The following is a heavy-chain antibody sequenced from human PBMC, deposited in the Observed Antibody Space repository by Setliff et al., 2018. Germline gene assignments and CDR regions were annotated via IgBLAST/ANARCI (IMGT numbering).Heavy chain of an antibody. CDR3: ARSKVEAAMVKHNWFDP. V-gene: IGHV1-8*02. Sequence: GASVKVSCKTSGYTFTNYDINWVRQATGQGLEWMGWMNPNSGNTGCAQNFQGRVSMTRNTSISTAYMELNSLTSEDTAVYYCARSKVEAAMVKHNWFDPWGQGTLVTVSS. CDR2: MNPNSGNT. D-gene: IGHD5-18*01. J-gene: IGHJ5*02. CDR1: GYTFTNYD.